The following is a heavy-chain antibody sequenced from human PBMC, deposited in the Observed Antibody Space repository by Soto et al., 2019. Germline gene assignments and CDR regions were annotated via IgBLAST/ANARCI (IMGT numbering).Heavy chain of an antibody. CDR2: IYYSGST. Sequence: QVQLQESGPGLVKPSETLSLTCTVSGGSISSYYWSWIRQPPGKGLEWIGSIYYSGSTNYNHSLKSRVTISVDTSKNQCSLKLSSVTAADTAVYYCARDYCSGGSCHDWYFDLWGRGTLVTVSS. J-gene: IGHJ2*01. D-gene: IGHD2-15*01. CDR1: GGSISSYY. V-gene: IGHV4-59*01. CDR3: ARDYCSGGSCHDWYFDL.